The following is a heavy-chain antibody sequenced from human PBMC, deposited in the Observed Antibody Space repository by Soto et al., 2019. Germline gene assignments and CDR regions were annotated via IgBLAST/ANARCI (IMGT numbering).Heavy chain of an antibody. CDR1: RGSLSYYF. J-gene: IGHJ6*02. D-gene: IGHD6-19*01. CDR3: SRVHSGWSWHQGLEV. CDR2: IYNSGRT. Sequence: YVSIPLTWIVCRGSLSYYFWCWVRQPPGKGLEWIGRIYNSGRTNYKPSLKSRCTISLGTSGNDFSLSQNSLSAAAPAVSSSSRVHSGWSWHQGLEVWRQGTTVTVSS. V-gene: IGHV4-59*01.